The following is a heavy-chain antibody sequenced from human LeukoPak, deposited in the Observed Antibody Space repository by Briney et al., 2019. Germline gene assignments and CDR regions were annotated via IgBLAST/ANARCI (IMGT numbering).Heavy chain of an antibody. Sequence: GRSLRLSCAASGFTFSSYGMHWVRQAPGKGLEWVAVIWYDESNKYYADSVKGRFTISRDNSKNTLYLQMNSLRAEDTAVYYCAREGDIVVVPAAIRYYGMDVWGQRTTVTVSS. CDR2: IWYDESNK. D-gene: IGHD2-2*02. J-gene: IGHJ6*02. CDR1: GFTFSSYG. CDR3: AREGDIVVVPAAIRYYGMDV. V-gene: IGHV3-33*01.